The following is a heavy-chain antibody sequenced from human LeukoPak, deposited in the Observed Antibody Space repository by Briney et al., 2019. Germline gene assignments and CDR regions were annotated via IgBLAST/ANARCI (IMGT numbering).Heavy chain of an antibody. CDR2: ISTYNGNT. Sequence: GASVKVSCKASGYTFTNYGVNWVRQAPGQGLEWMGWISTYNGNTNYAQKLQGRVTMTTDTSTSTAYMELRSLRSDDTAVYYCARCGDYTPSAFDIWGQGTMVTVSS. D-gene: IGHD2-21*02. V-gene: IGHV1-18*01. CDR3: ARCGDYTPSAFDI. CDR1: GYTFTNYG. J-gene: IGHJ3*02.